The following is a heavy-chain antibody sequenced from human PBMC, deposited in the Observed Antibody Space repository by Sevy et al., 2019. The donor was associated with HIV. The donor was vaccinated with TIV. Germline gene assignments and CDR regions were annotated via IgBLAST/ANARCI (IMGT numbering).Heavy chain of an antibody. V-gene: IGHV3-23*01. D-gene: IGHD2-8*01. CDR1: GFTLSKYS. J-gene: IGHJ4*02. Sequence: GGSLRLSCAASGFTLSKYSMSWVRQAPGKGLEWVSTFSFGCGRINYADSAKGRFTISRDDSKNTLYLQMNSLRAEDTAVYYCAREGCTKPHDYWGQGTLVTVSS. CDR2: FSFGCGRI. CDR3: AREGCTKPHDY.